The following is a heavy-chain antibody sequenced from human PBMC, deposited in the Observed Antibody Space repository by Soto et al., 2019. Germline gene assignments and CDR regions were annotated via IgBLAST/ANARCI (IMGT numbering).Heavy chain of an antibody. CDR1: GGSFNGYY. J-gene: IGHJ5*02. D-gene: IGHD2-8*01. CDR3: ARVRRGLPDEMVDL. Sequence: AESLSLTCGVSGGSFNGYYWSWVRQPPGKGLEWVGEGNDSGSSNYNPSVKGRVVISVDTAKNELYLQMNSVTAADTGVYYCARVRRGLPDEMVDLWGQGTLVTVSS. V-gene: IGHV4-34*01. CDR2: GNDSGSS.